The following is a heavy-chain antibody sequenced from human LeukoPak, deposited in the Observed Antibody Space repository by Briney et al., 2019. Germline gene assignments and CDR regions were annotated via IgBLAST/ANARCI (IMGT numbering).Heavy chain of an antibody. CDR2: IRGGGGST. CDR1: GFTFSNYA. D-gene: IGHD3-22*01. V-gene: IGHV3-23*01. CDR3: AKDYNYDSLGYSFRY. Sequence: PGGSLRLSCAASGFTFSNYAMSWVRQAPGKGLEWVSSIRGGGGSTSYADSVKGRFTISRDNSKNTLYLQMNSLRAEDTAVYYCAKDYNYDSLGYSFRYWGQGTLVTVSS. J-gene: IGHJ4*02.